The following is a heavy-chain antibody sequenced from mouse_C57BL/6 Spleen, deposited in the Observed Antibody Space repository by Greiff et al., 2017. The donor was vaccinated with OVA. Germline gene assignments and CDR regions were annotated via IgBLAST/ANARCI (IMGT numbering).Heavy chain of an antibody. Sequence: EVKLVESGEDLVKPGGSLKLSCAASGFTFSSYGMSWVRQTPDKRLEWVATISSGGSYTYYPDSVKGRFTISRDNAKNTLYLQMSSLKSEDTAMYYCARPPIGLRNFDVWGTGTTVTVSS. CDR2: ISSGGSYT. CDR1: GFTFSSYG. CDR3: ARPPIGLRNFDV. J-gene: IGHJ1*03. V-gene: IGHV5-6*02. D-gene: IGHD2-14*01.